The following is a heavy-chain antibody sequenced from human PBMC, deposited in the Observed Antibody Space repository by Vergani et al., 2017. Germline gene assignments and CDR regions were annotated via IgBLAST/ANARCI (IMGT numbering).Heavy chain of an antibody. CDR1: GYTFTSYY. CDR3: ASCQTPEWPHAVDI. Sequence: QVQLVQSGAEVKKPGASVKASCKASGYTFTSYYMHWVRQAPGQGFEWMGIINPSGGSTSYAQKFQGRVTMTRDTSTSTVYMELSSLRSEDTAVYYCASCQTPEWPHAVDIWGQGTMVTVSS. V-gene: IGHV1-46*01. D-gene: IGHD3-3*01. J-gene: IGHJ3*02. CDR2: INPSGGST.